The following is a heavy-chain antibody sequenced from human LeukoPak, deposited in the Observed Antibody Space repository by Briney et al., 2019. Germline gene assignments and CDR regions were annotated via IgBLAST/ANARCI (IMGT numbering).Heavy chain of an antibody. CDR1: GCTFTSYG. J-gene: IGHJ6*04. Sequence: ASVKVSCKASGCTFTSYGISWVRQAPGQGLEWMGWISAYNGNTNYAQKLQGRVTMTTDTSTSTAYMELRSLRSDDTAVYYCARVGRKYYGSGSYTPMDVWGKGTTVTISS. CDR2: ISAYNGNT. CDR3: ARVGRKYYGSGSYTPMDV. D-gene: IGHD3-10*01. V-gene: IGHV1-18*01.